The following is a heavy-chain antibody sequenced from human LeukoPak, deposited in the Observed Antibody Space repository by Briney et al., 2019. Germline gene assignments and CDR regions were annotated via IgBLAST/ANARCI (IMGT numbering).Heavy chain of an antibody. CDR3: ARGADGVSSNSRGWFDP. Sequence: VGSLRLSCTASGVTFSSYSMNWVRQAPGKGLEWVSSISTSSSYIYYADSVKGRFTISRDNARNSLYLKMNTLRAEDTAVYSCARGADGVSSNSRGWFDPWGQGTLVTVSS. D-gene: IGHD2-15*01. CDR2: ISTSSSYI. CDR1: GVTFSSYS. V-gene: IGHV3-21*01. J-gene: IGHJ5*02.